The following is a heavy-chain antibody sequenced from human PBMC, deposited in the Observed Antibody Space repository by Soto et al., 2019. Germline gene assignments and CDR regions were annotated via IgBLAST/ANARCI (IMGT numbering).Heavy chain of an antibody. V-gene: IGHV1-46*01. CDR1: GYTFTSYY. CDR2: INPSGGST. Sequence: GASVKVSCKASGYTFTSYYMHWVRQAPGQGLEWMGIINPSGGSTSYAQKFQGRVTMTRDTSTSTVYMELSSLRSEDTAVYYCARAFVDGIAVNYFDYWGQGTLVTVPQ. D-gene: IGHD6-19*01. CDR3: ARAFVDGIAVNYFDY. J-gene: IGHJ4*02.